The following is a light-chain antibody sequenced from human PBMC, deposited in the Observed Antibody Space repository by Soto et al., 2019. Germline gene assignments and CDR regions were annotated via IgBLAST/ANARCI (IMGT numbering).Light chain of an antibody. Sequence: DIQMTQSPSAMSASVGDGVTITCRASQGISNYLAWFQQHPGKVPKRLIYFASSLQSGVPSRFSGRGSGTQFTLTIGGLQPEDFATYYCLQYYSYPWPFGQGTKV. CDR1: QGISNY. V-gene: IGKV1-17*03. CDR2: FAS. CDR3: LQYYSYPWP. J-gene: IGKJ1*01.